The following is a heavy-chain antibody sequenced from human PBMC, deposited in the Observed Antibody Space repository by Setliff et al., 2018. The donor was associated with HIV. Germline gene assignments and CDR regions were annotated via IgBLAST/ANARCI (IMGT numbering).Heavy chain of an antibody. D-gene: IGHD3-22*01. CDR1: GYTFTSYD. CDR3: AREIGDYYDSSGYYPPTDYYYGMDV. Sequence: ASVKVSCKASGYTFTSYDISWVRQAPGQGLEWMGWISAYNGNTNYEQKLQGRVTMTTDTSTNTAYMELRSLGSDDTAVYYCAREIGDYYDSSGYYPPTDYYYGMDVWGQGTTVTVS. CDR2: ISAYNGNT. J-gene: IGHJ6*02. V-gene: IGHV1-18*01.